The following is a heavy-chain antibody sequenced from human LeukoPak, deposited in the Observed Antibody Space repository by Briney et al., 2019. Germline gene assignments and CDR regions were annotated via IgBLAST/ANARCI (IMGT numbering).Heavy chain of an antibody. V-gene: IGHV1-69*05. CDR3: ARAYYDYVWGSYRTPFD. J-gene: IGHJ4*02. CDR1: GGTFSSYA. Sequence: GASVKVSCKASGGTFSSYAISWVRQAPGQGLEWMGRIIPIFGTANYAQKFQGRVTITTDESTSTAYMELSSPRSEDTAVYYCARAYYDYVWGSYRTPFDWGQGTLVTVSS. CDR2: IIPIFGTA. D-gene: IGHD3-16*01.